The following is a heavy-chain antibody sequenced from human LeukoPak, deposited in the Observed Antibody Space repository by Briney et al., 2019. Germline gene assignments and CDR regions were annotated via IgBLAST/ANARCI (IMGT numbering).Heavy chain of an antibody. Sequence: SETLSLTCTVSGGSVMSYYWSWIRQPPGKGLEWLGYIYSNGSTNLHPSLKSRLTISVDTSKNQFSLKLTSVTAADTAVYYCARSGGGYTATILGYFFDYWGQGALVTVSS. CDR3: ARSGGGYTATILGYFFDY. J-gene: IGHJ4*02. V-gene: IGHV4-59*02. CDR1: GGSVMSYY. D-gene: IGHD5-18*01. CDR2: IYSNGST.